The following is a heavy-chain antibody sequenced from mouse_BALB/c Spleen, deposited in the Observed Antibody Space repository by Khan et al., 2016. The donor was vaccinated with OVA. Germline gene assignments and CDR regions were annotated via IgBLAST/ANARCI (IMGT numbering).Heavy chain of an antibody. CDR1: GYIFTNYW. D-gene: IGHD3-2*02. J-gene: IGHJ2*01. V-gene: IGHV1-76*01. CDR3: AREEALYYFDY. Sequence: QVHVKQSGAELVRPGASVKLSCKTSGYIFTNYWIHWVNQRSGQGLEWIARIYPGTDNTYYNEKLKDKATLTADKSSSTAYMQLSSLKSEDSAVYFCAREEALYYFDYWGQGTTLTVSS. CDR2: IYPGTDNT.